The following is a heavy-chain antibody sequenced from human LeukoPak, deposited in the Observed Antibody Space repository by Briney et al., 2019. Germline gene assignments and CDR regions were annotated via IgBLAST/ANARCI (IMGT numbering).Heavy chain of an antibody. CDR3: AKRWSGSPSYAFDV. Sequence: PGGSLRLSCAASGFAFSNYWMTWVRQAPGKGLEWVSAISGSGGSTYYADSVKGRFTISRDNSKNTLYLQMNSLRAEDTAVYYCAKRWSGSPSYAFDVWGQGTMVTVSS. V-gene: IGHV3-23*01. D-gene: IGHD1-26*01. CDR1: GFAFSNYW. CDR2: ISGSGGST. J-gene: IGHJ3*01.